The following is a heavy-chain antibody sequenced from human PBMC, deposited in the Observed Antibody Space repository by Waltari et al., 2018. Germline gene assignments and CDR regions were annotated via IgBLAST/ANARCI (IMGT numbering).Heavy chain of an antibody. CDR3: ARGDGFDP. V-gene: IGHV4-34*01. CDR2: INHSGST. Sequence: QVQLQQWGAGLLKPSETLSLTCAVYGGSFSGYYWSWIRQPPGKGLEWIGEINHSGSTNYNPSLKSRVTISVDTSKSQFSLKLSSVTAADTAVYYCARGDGFDPWGQGTLVTVSS. J-gene: IGHJ5*02. CDR1: GGSFSGYY.